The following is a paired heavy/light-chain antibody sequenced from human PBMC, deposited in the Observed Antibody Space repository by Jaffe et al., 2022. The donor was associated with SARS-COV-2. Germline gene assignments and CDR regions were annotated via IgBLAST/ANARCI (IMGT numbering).Heavy chain of an antibody. CDR2: IYWDDDK. Sequence: QITLKESGPPLVRPTQTLTLTCTFSGFSLSTSRVGVGWIRQPPGKALEWLALIYWDDDKRYSPSLKSRLTIAKDTSKNQVVLTMTSMDSVDTATYYCARATYPYNCFDPWGQGTLVTVSS. D-gene: IGHD3-16*01. J-gene: IGHJ5*02. CDR1: GFSLSTSRVG. CDR3: ARATYPYNCFDP. V-gene: IGHV2-5*02.
Light chain of an antibody. J-gene: IGKJ2*01. Sequence: DIQLTQSPSSLFASVGDRVTITCRASQSISSYLNWYQQSPGRVPRLLIYHTSNLQSGVPSRFSGGGSGTEFTLTISSLQPEDFATYFCQQAYSPPYTFVQGTKLEIK. V-gene: IGKV1-39*01. CDR2: HTS. CDR1: QSISSY. CDR3: QQAYSPPYT.